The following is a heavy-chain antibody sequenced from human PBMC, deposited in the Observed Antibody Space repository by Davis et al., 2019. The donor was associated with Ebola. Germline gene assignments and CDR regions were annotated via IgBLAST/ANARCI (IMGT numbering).Heavy chain of an antibody. J-gene: IGHJ6*02. CDR2: ISGSDGST. D-gene: IGHD2-21*02. Sequence: GESLKISCAASGFTFSSYAMSWVRQAPGKGLEWVSAISGSDGSTYYADSVKGRFTISRDNSKNTLYLQMNSLRAEDTAVYYCASEGCGGDCYSTLYYYYGMDVWGQGTTVTVSS. CDR1: GFTFSSYA. V-gene: IGHV3-23*01. CDR3: ASEGCGGDCYSTLYYYYGMDV.